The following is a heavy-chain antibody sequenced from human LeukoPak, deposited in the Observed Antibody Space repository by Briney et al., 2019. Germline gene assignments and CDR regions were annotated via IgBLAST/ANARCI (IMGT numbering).Heavy chain of an antibody. Sequence: GASAKVSCKASGYTFTSYYMHWVRQAPGQGLEWIGWISAYNGNTNYAQILQGRVTMTTDTSTSTAYMELRGLRSDDTAVYYCVRERGAAAGSHYYGMDVWGQGTTVTVSS. J-gene: IGHJ6*02. CDR2: ISAYNGNT. V-gene: IGHV1-18*04. CDR3: VRERGAAAGSHYYGMDV. D-gene: IGHD6-13*01. CDR1: GYTFTSYY.